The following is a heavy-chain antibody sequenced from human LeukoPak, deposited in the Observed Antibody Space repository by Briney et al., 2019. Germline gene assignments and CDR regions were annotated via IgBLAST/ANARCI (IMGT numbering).Heavy chain of an antibody. CDR1: GGSISSNTW. D-gene: IGHD6-19*01. CDR3: ARVQFSSGSLDY. Sequence: SGTLSLTCTVSGGSISSNTWWSWVRQPPGKGLEWIGEIYHSGRTNFNPSLKSRVTISVDKSKNQFSLRLNSVTAADTAVYYCARVQFSSGSLDYWGQGTLVTVSS. V-gene: IGHV4-4*02. CDR2: IYHSGRT. J-gene: IGHJ4*02.